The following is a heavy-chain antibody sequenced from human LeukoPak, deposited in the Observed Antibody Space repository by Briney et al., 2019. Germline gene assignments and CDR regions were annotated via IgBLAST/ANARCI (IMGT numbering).Heavy chain of an antibody. CDR2: IIPIFGTA. Sequence: SVKVSFKTSGGTFSSYTITWVRQAPGQGLEWMGGIIPIFGTANYAQKFQGRVTITADESTSTAYMELSSLRSEDTAVYYCASPKRIYCGGDCFHDAFDIWGQGTMVTVSS. D-gene: IGHD2-21*02. V-gene: IGHV1-69*13. J-gene: IGHJ3*02. CDR3: ASPKRIYCGGDCFHDAFDI. CDR1: GGTFSSYT.